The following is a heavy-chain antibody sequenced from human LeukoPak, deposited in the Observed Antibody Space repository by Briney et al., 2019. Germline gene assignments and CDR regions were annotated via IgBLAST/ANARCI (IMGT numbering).Heavy chain of an antibody. CDR1: GGTFSSYA. V-gene: IGHV1-69*04. J-gene: IGHJ3*02. CDR2: IIPILGIA. D-gene: IGHD3-22*01. CDR3: ARDYYDSSGWGRWGVAFDI. Sequence: ASVKVSRKASGGTFSSYAISWVRQAPGQGLEWMGRIIPILGIANYAQKFQGRVTITADKSTSTAYMELSSLRSEDTAVYYCARDYYDSSGWGRWGVAFDIWGQGTMVTVSS.